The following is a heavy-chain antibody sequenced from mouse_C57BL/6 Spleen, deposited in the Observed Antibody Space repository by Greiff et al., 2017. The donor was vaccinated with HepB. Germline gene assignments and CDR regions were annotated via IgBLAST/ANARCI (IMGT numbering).Heavy chain of an antibody. D-gene: IGHD1-1*01. CDR2: IRLKSDNYAT. CDR3: TDYYGSSYYAMDY. J-gene: IGHJ4*01. CDR1: GFTFSNYW. V-gene: IGHV6-3*01. Sequence: DVKVEESGGGLVQPGGSMKLSCVASGFTFSNYWMNWVRQSPEKGLEWVAQIRLKSDNYATHYAESVKGRFTSSRDDSKSSVYLQMNNLRAEDTGIYYCTDYYGSSYYAMDYWGQGTSVTVSS.